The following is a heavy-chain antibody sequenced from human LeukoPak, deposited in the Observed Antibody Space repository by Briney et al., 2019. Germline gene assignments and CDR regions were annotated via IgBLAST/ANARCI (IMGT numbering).Heavy chain of an antibody. CDR2: ISYDGSNK. Sequence: GGSLRLSCAASGFTFSSYAMHWVRQAPGKGLEWAAVISYDGSNKYCADSVKGRFTISRDNSKNTLYLQMNSLRAEDTAVYYCARDGGDIVVVPAADYYYYGMDVWGKGTTVTVSS. CDR1: GFTFSSYA. CDR3: ARDGGDIVVVPAADYYYYGMDV. J-gene: IGHJ6*04. V-gene: IGHV3-30*04. D-gene: IGHD2-2*01.